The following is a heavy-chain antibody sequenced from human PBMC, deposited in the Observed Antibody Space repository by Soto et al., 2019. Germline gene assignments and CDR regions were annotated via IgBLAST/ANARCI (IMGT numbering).Heavy chain of an antibody. D-gene: IGHD3-9*01. Sequence: GGSLRLSCAASDFSFSSYAMHWIRQAPGKGLEWLAVISFDGNIIQYADSVKGRFIISRDNSKNTLYLQMNSLRGDDTAVYYCARTFDTITYYFDYWGQGTLVTVSS. CDR2: ISFDGNII. CDR1: DFSFSSYA. V-gene: IGHV3-30-3*01. CDR3: ARTFDTITYYFDY. J-gene: IGHJ4*02.